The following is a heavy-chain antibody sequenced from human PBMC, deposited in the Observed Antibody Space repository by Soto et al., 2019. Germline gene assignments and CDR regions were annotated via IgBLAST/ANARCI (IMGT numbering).Heavy chain of an antibody. CDR2: IHPRDSDT. CDR1: GYSFSNFW. Sequence: PGESLKISCKGSGYSFSNFWINWVRQMPGKGLEWMGRIHPRDSDTDYSPSFQGNVTISVDNSINTAYLQWSSLKASDTAMYYCARLSALDIWGQGTMVTVSS. V-gene: IGHV5-10-1*01. CDR3: ARLSALDI. J-gene: IGHJ3*02.